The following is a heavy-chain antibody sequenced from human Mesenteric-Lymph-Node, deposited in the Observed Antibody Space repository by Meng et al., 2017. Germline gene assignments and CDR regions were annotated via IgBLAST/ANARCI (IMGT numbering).Heavy chain of an antibody. CDR3: ARDLSSYGSGEFYFDL. CDR1: GGSISSGSYY. Sequence: SETLSLTCTVSGGSISSGSYYWSWIRQPAGKGLEWIGRIYTSGSTNYNPSLKSRVTISVDTSKNQFSLKLSSVTAADTAVYYCARDLSSYGSGEFYFDLWGQGTLVTVSS. CDR2: IYTSGST. J-gene: IGHJ4*02. V-gene: IGHV4-61*02. D-gene: IGHD3-10*01.